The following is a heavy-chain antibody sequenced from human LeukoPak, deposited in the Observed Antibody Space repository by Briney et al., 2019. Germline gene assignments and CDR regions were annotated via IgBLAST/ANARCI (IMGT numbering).Heavy chain of an antibody. D-gene: IGHD3-10*01. Sequence: GGSLRLSCAASGFTFSDHYVDWVRQAPGKGLEWVGRSRNKANSDTTEYAASVKGRFTISRDDSKSIAYLQMNSLKTEDTAVYYCTRDLYYGSGSLGFDYWGQGTLVTVSS. V-gene: IGHV3-72*01. CDR3: TRDLYYGSGSLGFDY. CDR1: GFTFSDHY. CDR2: SRNKANSDTT. J-gene: IGHJ4*02.